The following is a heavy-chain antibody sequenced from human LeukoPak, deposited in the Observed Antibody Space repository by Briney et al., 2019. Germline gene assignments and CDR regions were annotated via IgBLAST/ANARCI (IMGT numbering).Heavy chain of an antibody. V-gene: IGHV3-74*01. J-gene: IGHJ4*02. CDR3: VRDLGGRSGH. CDR2: INEDGSTT. D-gene: IGHD1-26*01. Sequence: GGFLRLSCAASGFTFSSNWMHWVRQAPGKGLVWVSRINEDGSTTNYADSVKGRSTIFRDNAKNTLYLQMNSLRAEDTAVYYCVRDLGGRSGHWGQGTLVTVSS. CDR1: GFTFSSNW.